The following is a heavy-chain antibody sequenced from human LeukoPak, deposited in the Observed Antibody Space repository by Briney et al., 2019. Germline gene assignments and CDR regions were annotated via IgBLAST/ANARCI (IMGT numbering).Heavy chain of an antibody. CDR3: ARGLQYNDAFDI. D-gene: IGHD1-1*01. J-gene: IGHJ3*02. Sequence: GGSLRLSCAASGFTFSNFNMNWVRQAPGKGLEWVSTISIGSTHILYADSVKGRFTISRDNAKNSLYLQMNSLRGEDTAVYYCARGLQYNDAFDIWGQGTMVTVSS. CDR2: ISIGSTHI. V-gene: IGHV3-21*01. CDR1: GFTFSNFN.